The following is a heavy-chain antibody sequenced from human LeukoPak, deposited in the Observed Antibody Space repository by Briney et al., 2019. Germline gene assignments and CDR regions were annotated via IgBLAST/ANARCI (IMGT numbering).Heavy chain of an antibody. J-gene: IGHJ1*01. V-gene: IGHV1-2*02. CDR2: INPNSGGT. CDR1: GYTFTGYY. CDR3: ARVLTYYYDSSGYQFAEYFQH. D-gene: IGHD3-22*01. Sequence: ASVKVSCKASGYTFTGYYMHWVRQAPGQGLEWMGWINPNSGGTNYAQKFQGRVTMTRDTSISTAYMELSRLRSDDTAVYYCARVLTYYYDSSGYQFAEYFQHWGQGTLVTVSS.